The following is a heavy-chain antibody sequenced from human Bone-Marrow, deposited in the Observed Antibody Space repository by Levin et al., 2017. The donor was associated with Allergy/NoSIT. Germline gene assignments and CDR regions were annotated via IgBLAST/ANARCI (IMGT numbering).Heavy chain of an antibody. CDR1: GFTFGHFA. CDR2: LSYDGSVR. V-gene: IGHV3-30*07. CDR3: AKASWGGGPCLDS. J-gene: IGHJ4*02. Sequence: PGESLKISCAASGFTFGHFAMHWVRQAPGKGLEWVALLSYDGSVRYYADSVQGRFSISRDNSQNILFLQMDSLKADDTAVYYCAKASWGGGPCLDSWGQGTLVTVSS. D-gene: IGHD2-15*01.